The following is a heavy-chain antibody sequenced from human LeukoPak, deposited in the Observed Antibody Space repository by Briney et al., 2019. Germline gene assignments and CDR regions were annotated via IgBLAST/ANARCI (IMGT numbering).Heavy chain of an antibody. D-gene: IGHD2-2*01. CDR3: ARAPSIVVVPAAHGAFDI. Sequence: PSETLSLTCTVSGGSISSYYWSWIRQPPGKGLEWIGYIYYSGSTNYNPSLKSRVTISVDTSKNQFSLKLSSVTAADTAVYYCARAPSIVVVPAAHGAFDIWGQGTMVTVSS. V-gene: IGHV4-59*12. CDR1: GGSISSYY. CDR2: IYYSGST. J-gene: IGHJ3*02.